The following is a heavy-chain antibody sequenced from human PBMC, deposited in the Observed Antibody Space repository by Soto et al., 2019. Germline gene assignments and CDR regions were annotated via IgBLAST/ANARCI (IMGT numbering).Heavy chain of an antibody. V-gene: IGHV1-58*01. J-gene: IGHJ6*02. D-gene: IGHD3-9*01. CDR1: GSTFTSSA. Sequence: SVKVSCKASGSTFTSSAVQWVRQARGQRLEWIGWIVVGSGNTNYAQKFQERVTITRDMSTSTAYMELSSLRSEDTAVYYCAAASLYYDILTGYYTDYYGMDVWGQGTTVTVSS. CDR2: IVVGSGNT. CDR3: AAASLYYDILTGYYTDYYGMDV.